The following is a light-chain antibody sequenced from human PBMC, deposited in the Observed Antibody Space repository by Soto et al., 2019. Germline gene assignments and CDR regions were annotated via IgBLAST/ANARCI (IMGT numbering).Light chain of an antibody. J-gene: IGKJ5*01. CDR2: GAS. CDR3: QQYNNWPPIT. V-gene: IGKV3-15*01. Sequence: EIVMTQAPATLSQSPLQVVTLSCRSSQSVNNKVAWYQQKPGQAPRLLIFGASTRATGIPARFSGSGSVTEFTLTISSLQSEDFAVYYCQQYNNWPPITFGQGTRLEIK. CDR1: QSVNNK.